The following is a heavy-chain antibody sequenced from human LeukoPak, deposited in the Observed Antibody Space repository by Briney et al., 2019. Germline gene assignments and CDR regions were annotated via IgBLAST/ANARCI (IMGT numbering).Heavy chain of an antibody. J-gene: IGHJ4*02. CDR1: RFTFSNYW. D-gene: IGHD2-2*01. CDR3: ARDGYCSSTSCYYFDY. CDR2: INSDGSST. Sequence: GGSLRLSCAASRFTFSNYWIHWVRQAPGKGLVWVSRINSDGSSTSYADSVKGRFTISRDNAKNTLYLQMNSLRAEDTAVYYCARDGYCSSTSCYYFDYWGQGTLVTVSS. V-gene: IGHV3-74*01.